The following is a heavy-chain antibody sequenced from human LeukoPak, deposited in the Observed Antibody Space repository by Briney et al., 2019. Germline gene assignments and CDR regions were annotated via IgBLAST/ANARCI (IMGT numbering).Heavy chain of an antibody. V-gene: IGHV1-69*06. CDR1: GGTFSSYA. Sequence: GASVKVSCKASGGTFSSYAISWVRQAPGQGLEWMGGIIPIFGTANYAQKFQGRVTITADKSTSTAYMELSSLRSEDTAVYYCARVPGHYYYYMDVWGKGTTVTISS. CDR2: IIPIFGTA. J-gene: IGHJ6*03. CDR3: ARVPGHYYYYMDV.